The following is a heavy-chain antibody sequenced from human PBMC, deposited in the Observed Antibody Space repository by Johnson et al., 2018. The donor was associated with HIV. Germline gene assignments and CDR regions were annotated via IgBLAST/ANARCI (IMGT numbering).Heavy chain of an antibody. V-gene: IGHV3-20*04. D-gene: IGHD1-26*01. CDR1: GFTFDDYG. J-gene: IGHJ3*02. CDR2: INWNGGST. Sequence: VQLVESGGGVVRPGGSLRLSCAASGFTFDDYGMTWVRQAPGKGLEWVSGINWNGGSTGYADSVKGRFTISRDNAKNSLFLQMNSLRADDTAVFYCARDLRVGAIDGFDIWGQGTMLTVSS. CDR3: ARDLRVGAIDGFDI.